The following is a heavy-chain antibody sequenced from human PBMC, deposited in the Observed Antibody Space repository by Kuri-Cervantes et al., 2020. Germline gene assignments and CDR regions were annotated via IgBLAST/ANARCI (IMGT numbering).Heavy chain of an antibody. J-gene: IGHJ6*02. Sequence: GESLKISCAASGFTFSSYAMHWVRQAPGKGLEWMAVISYDGSNKYYADSVKGRFTISRDNSKKTLYLQMNSLEAEDTAVYYCARARGVLWFGALQYGMDVWGQGTTVTVSS. CDR3: ARARGVLWFGALQYGMDV. CDR2: ISYDGSNK. D-gene: IGHD3-10*01. V-gene: IGHV3-30-3*01. CDR1: GFTFSSYA.